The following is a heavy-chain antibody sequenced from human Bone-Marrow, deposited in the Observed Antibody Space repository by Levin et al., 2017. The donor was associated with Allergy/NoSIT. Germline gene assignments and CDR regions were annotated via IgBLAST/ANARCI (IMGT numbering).Heavy chain of an antibody. D-gene: IGHD3-10*01. CDR2: ISWNSDII. CDR1: GFTFDDYA. J-gene: IGHJ4*02. Sequence: SLKISCAASGFTFDDYAMHWVRQPPGKGLEWVSGISWNSDIIGYADFVKGRFIISRDNAKNSPILQMNNMRPENTALFYCARAPSTNYQLSGGLDSWGQGTLVSVSS. CDR3: ARAPSTNYQLSGGLDS. V-gene: IGHV3-9*01.